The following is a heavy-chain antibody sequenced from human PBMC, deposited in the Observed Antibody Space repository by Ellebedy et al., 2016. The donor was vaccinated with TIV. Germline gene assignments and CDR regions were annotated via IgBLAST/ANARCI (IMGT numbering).Heavy chain of an antibody. CDR1: GYTLTSYY. D-gene: IGHD3-16*01. V-gene: IGHV1-46*01. J-gene: IGHJ5*02. CDR2: INPRGTST. Sequence: AASVKVSCKASGYTLTSYYVHWVRQAPGQGLEWMGIINPRGTSTSYAQKFQSSVTMTRDTSTSTVYMGLSSLRSEDTAVCYCARSHSRGWAFDPWGQGTLVTVSS. CDR3: ARSHSRGWAFDP.